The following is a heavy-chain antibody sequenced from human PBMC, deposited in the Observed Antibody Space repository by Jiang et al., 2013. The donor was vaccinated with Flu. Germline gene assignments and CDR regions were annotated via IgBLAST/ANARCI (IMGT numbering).Heavy chain of an antibody. V-gene: IGHV4-4*02. CDR3: ARAYYYDSSGYYYFDY. CDR1: GGSISSSNW. Sequence: SGSGLVKPSGTLSLTCAVSGGSISSSNWWSWVRQPPGKGLEWIGEIYHSGSTNYNPSLKSRVTISVDKSKNQFSLKLSSVTAADTAVYYCARAYYYDSSGYYYFDYWGQGALVTVSS. CDR2: IYHSGST. J-gene: IGHJ4*02. D-gene: IGHD3-22*01.